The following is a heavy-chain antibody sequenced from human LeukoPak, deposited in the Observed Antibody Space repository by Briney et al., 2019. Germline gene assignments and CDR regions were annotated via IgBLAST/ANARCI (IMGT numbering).Heavy chain of an antibody. Sequence: ASVKVSCKASGYTFTGYYMHWVRQAPGQGREWRGWINTNSGGTNYAQKFQGRVTITRDTSISTAYIELSRRRSDDTAVYYCAREGRWAWGQGTLGTVSS. J-gene: IGHJ5*02. CDR2: INTNSGGT. CDR1: GYTFTGYY. V-gene: IGHV1-2*02. D-gene: IGHD4-23*01. CDR3: AREGRWA.